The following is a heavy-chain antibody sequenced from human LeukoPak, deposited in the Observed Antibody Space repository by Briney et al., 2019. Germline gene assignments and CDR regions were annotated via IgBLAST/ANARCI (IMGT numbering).Heavy chain of an antibody. D-gene: IGHD1-26*01. CDR1: GGSISSYY. CDR2: IYYSGST. V-gene: IGHV4-59*01. CDR3: AGGVPQGWVHWFDP. J-gene: IGHJ5*02. Sequence: SETLSLTCTVSGGSISSYYWNWIRQPPGKGLEWIGYIYYSGSTKYNPSLESRVTISVDTSKNQFSLKLRSVTTADTAVYYCAGGVPQGWVHWFDPWGQGTLVTVSS.